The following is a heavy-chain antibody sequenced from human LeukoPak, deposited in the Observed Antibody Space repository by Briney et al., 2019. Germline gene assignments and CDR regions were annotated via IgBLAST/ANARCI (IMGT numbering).Heavy chain of an antibody. J-gene: IGHJ4*02. D-gene: IGHD2-21*02. V-gene: IGHV3-30-3*01. Sequence: PGGSLRLSCAASGFTFSSYAMHWVRRAPGKGLEWVAVISYDGSNKYYADSVKGRFTISRDNSKNTLYLQMNSLRAEDTAVYYCARDSIAYCGGDCYSGPFDYWGQGTLVTVSS. CDR1: GFTFSSYA. CDR3: ARDSIAYCGGDCYSGPFDY. CDR2: ISYDGSNK.